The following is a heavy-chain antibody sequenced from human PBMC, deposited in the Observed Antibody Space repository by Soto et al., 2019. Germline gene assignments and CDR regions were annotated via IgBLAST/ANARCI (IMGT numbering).Heavy chain of an antibody. V-gene: IGHV1-69*13. Sequence: GASVKVSCKASGGTFSSYAISWVRQAPGQGLEWMGGIIPIFGTANYAQKFQGRVTITADESTSTAYMELSSLRSEDTAVYYCARGVGGYGHYAFDIWGQGTMVTVSS. D-gene: IGHD6-19*01. CDR3: ARGVGGYGHYAFDI. CDR1: GGTFSSYA. CDR2: IIPIFGTA. J-gene: IGHJ3*02.